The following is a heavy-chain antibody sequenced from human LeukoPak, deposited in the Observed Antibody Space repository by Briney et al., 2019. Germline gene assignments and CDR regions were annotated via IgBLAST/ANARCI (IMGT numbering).Heavy chain of an antibody. CDR3: ASDYGDYYYYGMDV. J-gene: IGHJ6*02. D-gene: IGHD4-17*01. CDR2: INSDGSST. V-gene: IGHV3-74*01. Sequence: GGSLRLSCAASGFTFSSYWMHWVRQAPGKGLVWVSRINSDGSSTSYADSVKGRFTISRDNAKNTLYLQMNSLRAEDTAVYYCASDYGDYYYYGMDVWGQGTTVTVSS. CDR1: GFTFSSYW.